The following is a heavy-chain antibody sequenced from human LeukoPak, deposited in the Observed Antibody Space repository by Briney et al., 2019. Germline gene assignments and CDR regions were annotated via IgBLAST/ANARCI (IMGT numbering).Heavy chain of an antibody. V-gene: IGHV4-39*07. J-gene: IGHJ6*02. CDR2: IYHSGST. D-gene: IGHD4-23*01. CDR3: ARDGNYGGNQPLYYYGMDV. CDR1: GGSISSSSYY. Sequence: SETLSLTCTVSGGSISSSSYYWGWIRQPPGKGLEWIGSIYHSGSTYYNPSLKSRVTISVDTSKNQFSLKLSSVTAADTAVYYCARDGNYGGNQPLYYYGMDVWGQGTTVTVSS.